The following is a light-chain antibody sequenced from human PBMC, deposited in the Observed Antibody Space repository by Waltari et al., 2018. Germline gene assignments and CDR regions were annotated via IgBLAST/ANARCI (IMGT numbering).Light chain of an antibody. CDR1: SSNVGRNT. CDR2: SNN. Sequence: QSLLTQPPSASGTPGQRVSISCSGSSSNVGRNTVNWYQQVPGTAPKLLIYSNNQRPSGVPDRFFASKSGTAASLTISGLQSEDDAHYFCAAWEDSLNGPVFGGGTKLTVL. CDR3: AAWEDSLNGPV. V-gene: IGLV1-44*01. J-gene: IGLJ2*01.